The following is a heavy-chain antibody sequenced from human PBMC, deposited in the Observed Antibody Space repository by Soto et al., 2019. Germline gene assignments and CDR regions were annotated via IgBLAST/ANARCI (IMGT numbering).Heavy chain of an antibody. CDR1: GFNFEDYA. V-gene: IGHV3-9*01. CDR2: ISWNTGTI. CDR3: AKTTAPRLWYRGFPR. J-gene: IGHJ3*01. D-gene: IGHD1-26*01. Sequence: EVKLVESGGGLVQPGRSLRLSCAASGFNFEDYAMHWVRQAPGKGLEWVSGISWNTGTIGYADSVRGRFTISRDNAKNSLYLQMNSLRTEDTALYYCAKTTAPRLWYRGFPRWGQGTVVTVSS.